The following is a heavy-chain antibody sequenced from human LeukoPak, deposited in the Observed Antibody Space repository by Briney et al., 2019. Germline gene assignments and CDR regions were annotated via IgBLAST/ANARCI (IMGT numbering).Heavy chain of an antibody. CDR3: ARPALDGYNPHNWFDP. CDR2: IIPIFGTA. Sequence: GASVKVSCKASGGTFSSYAISWVRQAPGQGLEWMGGIIPIFGTANYAQKFQGRVTITADESTSTAYMELSSLRSEDTAVYYCARPALDGYNPHNWFDPWGQGTLVTVSS. D-gene: IGHD5-24*01. V-gene: IGHV1-69*13. CDR1: GGTFSSYA. J-gene: IGHJ5*02.